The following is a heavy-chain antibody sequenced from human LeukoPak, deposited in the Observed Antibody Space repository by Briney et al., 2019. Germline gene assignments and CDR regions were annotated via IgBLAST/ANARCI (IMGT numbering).Heavy chain of an antibody. Sequence: GGSLRLSCAASGFTFSSYWMHWVRRVPGKGLVWVSRIDSDGISTKYADSVKGRFTISRDNAKSTLYLQMDSLRADDTAVYYCARDFDYWGQGTLVTVSS. J-gene: IGHJ4*02. CDR2: IDSDGIST. V-gene: IGHV3-74*01. CDR1: GFTFSSYW. CDR3: ARDFDY.